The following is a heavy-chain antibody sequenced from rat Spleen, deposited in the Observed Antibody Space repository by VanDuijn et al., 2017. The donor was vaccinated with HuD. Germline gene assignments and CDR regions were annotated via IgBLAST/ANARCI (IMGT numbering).Heavy chain of an antibody. CDR1: GFPLTSYG. CDR3: AELTSDF. J-gene: IGHJ1*01. CDR2: IWGDGNK. D-gene: IGHD1-11*01. Sequence: QVQMKETGPGLVQATQTLSVTCTVSGFPLTSYGVHWVRQAPGKGLEWMGVIWGDGNKNYNSALKSRLSISRNASKSQVFLTMSSLRTDDTAEYYCAELTSDFWGPETMVTVSS. V-gene: IGHV2-77*01.